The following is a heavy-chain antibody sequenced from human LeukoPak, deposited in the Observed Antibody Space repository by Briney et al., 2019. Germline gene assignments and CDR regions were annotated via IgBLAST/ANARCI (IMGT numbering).Heavy chain of an antibody. V-gene: IGHV4-34*01. CDR1: GGSFSGYY. D-gene: IGHD3-22*01. CDR2: INHSGSR. Sequence: PSETLSLTCAVYGGSFSGYYWRWIRQPPGKGREGSGEINHSGSRNYNTSLKRRVTITVEKSKKQFSLNLSSVTAADTAVYYCARGRYYDSSGYPPYAFDIWGQGTMVTVSS. CDR3: ARGRYYDSSGYPPYAFDI. J-gene: IGHJ3*02.